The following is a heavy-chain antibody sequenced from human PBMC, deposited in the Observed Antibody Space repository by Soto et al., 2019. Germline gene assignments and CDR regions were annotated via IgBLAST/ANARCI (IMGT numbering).Heavy chain of an antibody. Sequence: VQLVESGGGVVQPGRSLRLSCAASGFTFSSYGMHWVRQAPGKGLEWVAVIWYDGSNKYYADSVKGRFTISRDNSKNTLYLQMNSLRAEDTAVYYCARDHRGYDYYYYYGMDVWGQGTTVTVSS. J-gene: IGHJ6*02. CDR3: ARDHRGYDYYYYYGMDV. D-gene: IGHD5-12*01. CDR1: GFTFSSYG. V-gene: IGHV3-33*01. CDR2: IWYDGSNK.